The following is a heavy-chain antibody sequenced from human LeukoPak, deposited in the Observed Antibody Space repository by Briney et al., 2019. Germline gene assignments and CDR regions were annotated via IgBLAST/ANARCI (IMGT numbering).Heavy chain of an antibody. CDR1: GFTFSSYA. V-gene: IGHV3-23*01. J-gene: IGHJ4*02. CDR3: AKQDHIVVVPAAIYFYY. D-gene: IGHD2-2*01. CDR2: ISGSGGST. Sequence: GGSLRLSCAASGFTFSSYAMSWVRQAPGKGLVWVSAISGSGGSTYYADSVKGRFTISRDNSKNTLYLQMNSLRAEDTAVYYCAKQDHIVVVPAAIYFYYWGQGTLVTVSS.